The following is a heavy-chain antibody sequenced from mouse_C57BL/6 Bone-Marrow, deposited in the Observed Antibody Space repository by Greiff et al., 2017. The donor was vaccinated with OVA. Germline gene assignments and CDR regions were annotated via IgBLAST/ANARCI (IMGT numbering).Heavy chain of an antibody. CDR1: GYTFTDYY. Sequence: QVQLKESGAELVRPGASVKLSCKASGYTFTDYYINWVKQRPGQGLEWIARIYPGSGNTYYNEKFKGKATLTAEKSSSTAYMQLSSLTSEDSAVYFCAREGVFRGYYGDYYAMDYWGQGTSVTVSS. CDR2: IYPGSGNT. CDR3: AREGVFRGYYGDYYAMDY. V-gene: IGHV1-76*01. J-gene: IGHJ4*01. D-gene: IGHD1-1*01.